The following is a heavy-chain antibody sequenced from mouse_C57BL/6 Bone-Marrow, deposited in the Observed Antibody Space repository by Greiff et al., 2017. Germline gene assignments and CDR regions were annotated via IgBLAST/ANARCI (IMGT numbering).Heavy chain of an antibody. V-gene: IGHV1-59*01. CDR2: IDPSDSYT. J-gene: IGHJ3*01. D-gene: IGHD1-1*01. Sequence: QVQLQQPGAELVRPGTSVKLSCKASGYTFTSYWMHWVKQRPGQGLEWIGVIDPSDSYTNYNPKFKGKATLTVETSSSTAYMQLSSLTSEDSAVYYCARGDYYGPWFAYWGQGTLVTVSA. CDR1: GYTFTSYW. CDR3: ARGDYYGPWFAY.